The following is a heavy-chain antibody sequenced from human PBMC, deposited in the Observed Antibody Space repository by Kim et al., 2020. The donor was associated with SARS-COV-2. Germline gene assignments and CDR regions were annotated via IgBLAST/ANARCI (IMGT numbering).Heavy chain of an antibody. Sequence: KDRFTITRDNAKNSLYMQMNSLRDEDTAVYYCARAGIAAAGRDYYYGMDVWGQGTTVTVSS. V-gene: IGHV3-48*02. J-gene: IGHJ6*02. D-gene: IGHD6-13*01. CDR3: ARAGIAAAGRDYYYGMDV.